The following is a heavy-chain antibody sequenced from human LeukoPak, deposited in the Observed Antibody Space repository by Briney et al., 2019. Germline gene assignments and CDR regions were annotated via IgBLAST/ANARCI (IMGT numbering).Heavy chain of an antibody. J-gene: IGHJ4*02. CDR2: IRYDGSNK. CDR3: AKGHCSSTSCYGTGFDY. D-gene: IGHD2-2*01. V-gene: IGHV3-30*02. CDR1: AFTFSTYG. Sequence: GGSLRLSCAASAFTFSTYGMHWVRQAPGKGLEWVAFIRYDGSNKYYADSVKGRFTISRDNSKNTLFLQMNSLRAEDTAVYYCAKGHCSSTSCYGTGFDYWGQGTLVTVSS.